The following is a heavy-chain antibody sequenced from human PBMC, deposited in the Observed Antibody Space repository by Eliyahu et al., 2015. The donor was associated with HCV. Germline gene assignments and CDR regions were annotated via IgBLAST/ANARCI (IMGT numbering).Heavy chain of an antibody. CDR2: ISGTTNNT. CDR3: AKAELYNYDFWSGYPEPAPDRIPFGY. CDR1: GFXFXSYA. D-gene: IGHD3-3*01. Sequence: EVQLLESGGGLVQPGGSLRLSCTAXGFXFXSYAXSWVRQAPGKGLEWVASISGTTNNTFYADSVKGRFTISRDNSKNTVSPQMDSLRAEDTAIYYCAKAELYNYDFWSGYPEPAPDRIPFGYWGQGTLVTVSS. V-gene: IGHV3-23*01. J-gene: IGHJ4*01.